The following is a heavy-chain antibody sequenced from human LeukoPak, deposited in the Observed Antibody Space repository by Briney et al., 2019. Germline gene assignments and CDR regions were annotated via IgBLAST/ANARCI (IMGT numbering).Heavy chain of an antibody. CDR3: AKEVVRDYFDY. D-gene: IGHD3-10*01. J-gene: IGHJ4*02. CDR2: ISGSGTNT. CDR1: GFTFSSYA. V-gene: IGHV3-23*01. Sequence: GGSLRLSCAASGFTFSSYAMSWVRQAPGKGLEWVSAISGSGTNTFYADSVKGRFTISRDNFRNTLYLQMNSLRAEDTAIYYCAKEVVRDYFDYWGQGTLVTVSS.